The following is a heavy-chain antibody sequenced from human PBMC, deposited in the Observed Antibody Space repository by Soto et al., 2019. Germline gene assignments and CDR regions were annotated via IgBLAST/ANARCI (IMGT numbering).Heavy chain of an antibody. J-gene: IGHJ4*02. V-gene: IGHV1-69*13. CDR1: GGTFSSYR. D-gene: IGHD6-13*01. CDR3: ARDSGAKLSSS. CDR2: IVPIYRTA. Sequence: ASVKVSCKASGGTFSSYRFNWVRQARGQGLEWLEGIVPIYRTADYAQKFQGRVTITADESTRTVYMELSSLKSQDTALYYCARDSGAKLSSSWGQGTLVTVSS.